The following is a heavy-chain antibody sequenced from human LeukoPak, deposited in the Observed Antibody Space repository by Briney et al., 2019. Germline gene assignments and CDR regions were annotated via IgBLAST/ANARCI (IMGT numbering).Heavy chain of an antibody. Sequence: GGSLRLSCAASGFTFSDYYMSWIRQAPGKGLEWVSYISSSGSTIYYADSVKGRFTISRDNAKNSLYLQMNSLRAEDTAVYYCAAPISGSGSYYFYYYYMDVCGKGTTVTVSS. V-gene: IGHV3-11*04. CDR2: ISSSGSTI. CDR1: GFTFSDYY. J-gene: IGHJ6*03. D-gene: IGHD3-10*01. CDR3: AAPISGSGSYYFYYYYMDV.